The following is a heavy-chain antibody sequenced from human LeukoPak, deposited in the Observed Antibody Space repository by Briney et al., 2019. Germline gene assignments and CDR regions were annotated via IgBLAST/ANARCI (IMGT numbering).Heavy chain of an antibody. Sequence: GGSLRLSCAASGFTVSSNYMSWVRQAPGKGLEWVSVIYSGGSTYYADSAQGRFTISRDNAKNSLYLQMNSLRAEDTAVYYCARGGEVAARPDAFDIWGQGTMVTVSS. CDR1: GFTVSSNY. V-gene: IGHV3-66*01. J-gene: IGHJ3*02. CDR3: ARGGEVAARPDAFDI. CDR2: IYSGGST. D-gene: IGHD6-6*01.